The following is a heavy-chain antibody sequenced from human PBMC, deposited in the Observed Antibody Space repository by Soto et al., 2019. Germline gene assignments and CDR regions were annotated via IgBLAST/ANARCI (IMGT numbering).Heavy chain of an antibody. J-gene: IGHJ3*02. V-gene: IGHV1-69*02. CDR2: IIPILGIA. CDR1: GGTFSSYT. D-gene: IGHD6-13*01. Sequence: ASVKVSCKASGGTFSSYTISWVRQAPGQGLEWMGRIIPILGIANYAQKFQGRVTITADKSTSTAYMELSSLRSEDTAVYYCARAKGIAHAFDIWGQGTMVTVSS. CDR3: ARAKGIAHAFDI.